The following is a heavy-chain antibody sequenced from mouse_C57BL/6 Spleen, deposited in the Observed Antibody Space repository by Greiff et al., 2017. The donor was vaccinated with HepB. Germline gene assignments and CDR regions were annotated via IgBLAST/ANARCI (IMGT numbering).Heavy chain of an antibody. CDR1: GFTFSSYG. V-gene: IGHV5-6*02. CDR2: ISSGGSYT. CDR3: ARRYDYDRAMDY. J-gene: IGHJ4*01. D-gene: IGHD2-4*01. Sequence: DVMLVESGGDLVKPGGSLKLSCAASGFTFSSYGMSWVRQTPDKRLEWVATISSGGSYTYYPDSVKGRFTISRDNAKNTLYLQMSSLKSEDTAMYYCARRYDYDRAMDYWGQGTSVTVSS.